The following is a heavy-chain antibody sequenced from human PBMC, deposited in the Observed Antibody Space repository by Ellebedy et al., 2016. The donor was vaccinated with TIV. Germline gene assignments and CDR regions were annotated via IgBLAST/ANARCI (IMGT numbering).Heavy chain of an antibody. CDR1: GFSFRSYW. Sequence: PGGSLRLSYAASGFSFRSYWMSWVRQAPGKGLEWVANIYQDGSEKYYVDSVEGRFTISRDNAKNELYLQMKSLRVEDTAVYYCARRGSYGDYAVHVNSWFDSWGQGTPVSVSP. CDR3: ARRGSYGDYAVHVNSWFDS. V-gene: IGHV3-7*01. D-gene: IGHD4-17*01. CDR2: IYQDGSEK. J-gene: IGHJ5*01.